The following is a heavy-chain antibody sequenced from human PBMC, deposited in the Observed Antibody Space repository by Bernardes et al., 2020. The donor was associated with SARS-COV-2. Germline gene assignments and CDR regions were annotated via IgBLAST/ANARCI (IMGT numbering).Heavy chain of an antibody. CDR2: IYSDDST. CDR3: ARDRRTLQKSYGMDV. Sequence: GGSLRLSCAASGFTVSSNYMSWIRQTPGKGLEWVSIIYSDDSTYYAASVEGRFTISRDIFKNTLYLQMNSLRAEDTAIYYCARDRRTLQKSYGMDVWGQGTTVTVSS. J-gene: IGHJ6*02. CDR1: GFTVSSNY. V-gene: IGHV3-53*01. D-gene: IGHD4-4*01.